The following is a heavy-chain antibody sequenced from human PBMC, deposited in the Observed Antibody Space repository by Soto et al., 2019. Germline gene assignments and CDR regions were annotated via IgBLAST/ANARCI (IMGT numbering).Heavy chain of an antibody. CDR1: GFTFSSYS. D-gene: IGHD6-13*01. CDR3: ERDPVAADGRGDY. J-gene: IGHJ4*02. CDR2: ISSSSSYI. Sequence: GESLKISCAASGFTFSSYSMNWVRQAPGKGLEWVSSISSSSSYIYYADSVKGRFTISRDNAKNSLYLQMNSLRAEDTAVYYCERDPVAADGRGDYWGQGTLVTVSS. V-gene: IGHV3-21*01.